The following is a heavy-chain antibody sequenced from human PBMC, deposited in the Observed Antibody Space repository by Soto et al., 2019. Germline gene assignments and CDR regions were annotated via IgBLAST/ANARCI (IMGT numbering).Heavy chain of an antibody. CDR3: ARGGYCSSTSCYAFLYYFDY. CDR2: INPNSGGT. Sequence: EASVKVSCKASGYTFTGYYMHWGRQAPGQGLEWMGWINPNSGGTNYAQKFQGWVTMTRDTSISTAYMELSRLRSDDTAVYYCARGGYCSSTSCYAFLYYFDYWGQGTLVTVSS. D-gene: IGHD2-2*01. J-gene: IGHJ4*02. V-gene: IGHV1-2*04. CDR1: GYTFTGYY.